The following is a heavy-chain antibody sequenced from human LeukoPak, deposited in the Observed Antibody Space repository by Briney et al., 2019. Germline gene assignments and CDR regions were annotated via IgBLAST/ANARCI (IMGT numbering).Heavy chain of an antibody. J-gene: IGHJ4*02. CDR3: ASVRFLEWLSLYYFDY. D-gene: IGHD3-3*01. V-gene: IGHV4-4*07. CDR1: GGSISSYY. CDR2: IYTSGST. Sequence: PSETLSLTCTVSGGSISSYYWSWIRQPAGEGLEWIGRIYTSGSTNYNPSLKSRVTISVDTSKNQFSLKLSSVTAADTAVYYCASVRFLEWLSLYYFDYWGQGTLVTVSS.